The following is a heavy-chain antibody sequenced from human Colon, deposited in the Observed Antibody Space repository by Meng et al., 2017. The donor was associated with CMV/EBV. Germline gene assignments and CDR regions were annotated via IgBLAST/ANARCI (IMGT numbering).Heavy chain of an antibody. J-gene: IGHJ4*02. D-gene: IGHD5-12*01. CDR2: ISTYNGNT. Sequence: AYTFPSFGISWVRQAPGQGLEWMGWISTYNGNTDYAQKFQGSVTMTTDTLTSTAYMELTSLKSDDTAVFYCARAREVGYSAYDYYDFWGQGTLVTVSS. CDR1: AYTFPSFG. CDR3: ARAREVGYSAYDYYDF. V-gene: IGHV1-18*01.